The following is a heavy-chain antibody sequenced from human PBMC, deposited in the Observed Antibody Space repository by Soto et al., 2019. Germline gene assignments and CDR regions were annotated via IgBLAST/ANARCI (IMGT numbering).Heavy chain of an antibody. CDR2: MSYDGRNQ. D-gene: IGHD6-6*01. V-gene: IGHV3-30*18. CDR1: GFTLSGVD. J-gene: IGHJ4*02. Sequence: QVQLVESGGGVVQPGTSLRLSCSASGFTLSGVDTHWVRQAPGKGLEWVAVMSYDGRNQYYADSVKGRFTVSRDSSKSTLYLQMNSLRTEDAAVYYCAKGGWYTSSSRSDCWGQGTLVTVSS. CDR3: AKGGWYTSSSRSDC.